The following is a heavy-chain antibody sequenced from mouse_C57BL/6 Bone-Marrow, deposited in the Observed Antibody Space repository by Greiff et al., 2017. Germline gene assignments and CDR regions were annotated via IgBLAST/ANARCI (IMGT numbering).Heavy chain of an antibody. V-gene: IGHV3-6*01. CDR3: ARDYYGYYFDY. J-gene: IGHJ2*01. Sequence: EVHLVESGPGLVKPSQSLSLTCSVTGYSITSGYYWNWIRQFPGNKLEWMGYISYDGSNNYNPSLKNRISITRDTSKNQFFLKLNSVTTEDTATYYCARDYYGYYFDYWGQGTTLTVSS. D-gene: IGHD1-1*01. CDR1: GYSITSGYY. CDR2: ISYDGSN.